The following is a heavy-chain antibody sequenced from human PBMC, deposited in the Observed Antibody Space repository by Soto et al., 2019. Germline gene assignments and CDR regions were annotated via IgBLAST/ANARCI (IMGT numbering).Heavy chain of an antibody. CDR1: GFTFSSYA. Sequence: EVQLLESGGGLVQPGGSLRLSCAASGFTFSSYAMSWVRQAPGKGLEWVSAISGGADGTYHTDSVKGRFTISRDNYKNTKYLHINSVRAGDTAVYYCVKETSDFWDVYWGVADHWGQGTVVTVSP. J-gene: IGHJ4*02. V-gene: IGHV3-23*01. CDR2: ISGGADGT. CDR3: VKETSDFWDVYWGVADH. D-gene: IGHD3-3*01.